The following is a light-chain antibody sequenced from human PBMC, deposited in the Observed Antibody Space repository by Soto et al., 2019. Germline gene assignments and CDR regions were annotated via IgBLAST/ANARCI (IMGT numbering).Light chain of an antibody. V-gene: IGKV3-11*01. Sequence: ENVLTQSPATLSLSPGERATLSCRASQSVGTYLAWFQHKPGQPPRLLIYDASTRATGVPARFSGSGSGTDFSLTISSLEPEDFATYYCQKHSQFFGGRTKVDIK. CDR3: QKHSQF. CDR2: DAS. J-gene: IGKJ4*01. CDR1: QSVGTY.